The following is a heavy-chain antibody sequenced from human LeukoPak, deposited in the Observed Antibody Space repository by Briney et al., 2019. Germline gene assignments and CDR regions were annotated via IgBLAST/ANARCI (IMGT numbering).Heavy chain of an antibody. CDR1: GYSISSGFY. Sequence: SGTLSLTCTVAGYSISSGFYWGWIRQPPGKGLEWIGSIYHSGSTYYNPSLKSRVTMTVDTSKNQFSLKLSSGTSADSAVDYYSTPVGSGWYFFGYWGQGTLVTVSS. J-gene: IGHJ4*02. CDR3: STPVGSGWYFFGY. CDR2: IYHSGST. V-gene: IGHV4-38-2*02. D-gene: IGHD6-19*01.